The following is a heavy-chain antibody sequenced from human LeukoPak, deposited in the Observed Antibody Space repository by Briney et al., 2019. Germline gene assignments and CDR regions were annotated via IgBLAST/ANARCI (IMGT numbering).Heavy chain of an antibody. CDR2: ISGSGYST. D-gene: IGHD6-19*01. CDR3: AKEQWLANYFDY. Sequence: GGSLRLSCAASGFTFSSYYMNWVRQAPGKGLEWVSAISGSGYSTYYADSVKGRFTISRDNSKNTLYLQMNSLRAEDTAVYYCAKEQWLANYFDYWGQGTLVTVSS. J-gene: IGHJ4*02. V-gene: IGHV3-23*01. CDR1: GFTFSSYY.